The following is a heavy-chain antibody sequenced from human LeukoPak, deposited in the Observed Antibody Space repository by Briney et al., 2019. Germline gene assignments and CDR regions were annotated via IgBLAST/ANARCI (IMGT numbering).Heavy chain of an antibody. Sequence: GGSLRLSCAASGFTFSSYAMHWVRQAPGKGLEWVAVISYDGSNKYYADSVKGRFTISRDNSKNTLHLQMNSLRAEDTAVYYCARGAVGYSYGSAFDIWGQGTMVTVSS. CDR3: ARGAVGYSYGSAFDI. V-gene: IGHV3-30*04. CDR1: GFTFSSYA. J-gene: IGHJ3*02. D-gene: IGHD5-18*01. CDR2: ISYDGSNK.